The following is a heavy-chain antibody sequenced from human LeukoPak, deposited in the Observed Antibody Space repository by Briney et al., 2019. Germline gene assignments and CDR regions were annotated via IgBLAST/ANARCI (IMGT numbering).Heavy chain of an antibody. CDR1: GFTFSRYS. CDR2: ISSSSYI. D-gene: IGHD2-21*02. CDR3: ARSTGGDWYAFDI. J-gene: IGHJ3*02. V-gene: IGHV3-21*01. Sequence: GGSLRLSCAASGFTFSRYSMNWVRQAPGKGLEWVSSISSSSYIYYADSVKGRFTISRDNAKNSLYLQMNSLRAEDTAVYYCARSTGGDWYAFDIWGQGTMVTVSS.